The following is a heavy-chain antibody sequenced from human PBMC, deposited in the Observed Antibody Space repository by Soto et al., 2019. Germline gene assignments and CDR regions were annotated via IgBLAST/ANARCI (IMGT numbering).Heavy chain of an antibody. V-gene: IGHV4-31*03. CDR1: GRTISSGGYY. J-gene: IGHJ6*02. CDR3: ARVFGFGGMDV. Sequence: SDTLSHTFTVSGRTISSGGYYRSWIRQHPGKGLEWIGYIYYSGSTYYNPSLKSRVTISVDTSKNQFSLKLSSVTAADAAVYYCARVFGFGGMDVWGQGTTVTVS. CDR2: IYYSGST. D-gene: IGHD3-10*01.